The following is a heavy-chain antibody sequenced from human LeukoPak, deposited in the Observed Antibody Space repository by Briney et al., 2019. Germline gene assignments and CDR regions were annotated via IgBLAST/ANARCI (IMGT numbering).Heavy chain of an antibody. D-gene: IGHD1-1*01. CDR3: ARVGFTTGFDY. V-gene: IGHV1-69*13. Sequence: ASVKVSCKASGGTFNNYGINWVRQPPGQGLEWMGGIIPIFDTPYYAQNFQDRFTITADESTSTAYMELTSLRSEDTAMYYCARVGFTTGFDYWGQGTLVTVSS. CDR1: GGTFNNYG. J-gene: IGHJ4*02. CDR2: IIPIFDTP.